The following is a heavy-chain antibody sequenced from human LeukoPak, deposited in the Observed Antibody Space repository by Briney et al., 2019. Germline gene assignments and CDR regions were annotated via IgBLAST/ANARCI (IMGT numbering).Heavy chain of an antibody. J-gene: IGHJ4*02. CDR3: ASLKSSSGWYGGDYYFDY. CDR2: ISYDGSNK. V-gene: IGHV3-30-3*01. CDR1: GFTFSSYA. Sequence: GRSLRLSCAASGFTFSSYAMHWVRQAPGKGLERVAVISYDGSNKYYADSVKGRFTISRDNSKNTLYLQLNSLRAEDTAVYYCASLKSSSGWYGGDYYFDYWGQGTLVTVSS. D-gene: IGHD6-19*01.